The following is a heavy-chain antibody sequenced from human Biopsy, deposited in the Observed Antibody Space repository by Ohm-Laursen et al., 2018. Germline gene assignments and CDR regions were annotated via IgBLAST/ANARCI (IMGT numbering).Heavy chain of an antibody. CDR1: GGSISNNNYY. CDR3: ARDYDTSGYYYVS. CDR2: IFYRGST. Sequence: SETLSLTCTVSGGSISNNNYYWGWIRQPPGKGLEWIGSIFYRGSTRYKPSLKSRVNISVDTSKNQFSLKLNPVTAADTAVYYCARDYDTSGYYYVSWGQGTLVTVSS. J-gene: IGHJ5*02. D-gene: IGHD3-22*01. V-gene: IGHV4-39*01.